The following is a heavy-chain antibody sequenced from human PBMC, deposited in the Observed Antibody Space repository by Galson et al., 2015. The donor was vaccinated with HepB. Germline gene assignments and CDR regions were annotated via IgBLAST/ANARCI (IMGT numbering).Heavy chain of an antibody. CDR1: GFTFSSYA. D-gene: IGHD3-10*01. CDR2: FSGSGGGT. J-gene: IGHJ4*02. V-gene: IGHV3-23*01. CDR3: AKGYNSGSYSELDY. Sequence: SLRLSCAASGFTFSSYAMSWVRQAPGKGLEWVSGFSGSGGGTFYADSVKGRFTISRDHSKNTLYLQMNSLRAEDTAVYYCAKGYNSGSYSELDYWGQGTLVTVSS.